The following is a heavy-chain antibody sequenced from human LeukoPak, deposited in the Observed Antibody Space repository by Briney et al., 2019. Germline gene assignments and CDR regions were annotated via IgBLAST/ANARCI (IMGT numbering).Heavy chain of an antibody. J-gene: IGHJ5*02. CDR1: RGSISSHY. V-gene: IGHV4-59*11. D-gene: IGHD5-24*01. CDR3: TRDRRDGYNYVDL. Sequence: PSETLSLTCIVSRGSISSHYWSWIRQPPGKGLEWIGYISYSGVAESNPSLKSRVTMSVDTSKNQFSLKLSSVTAADTAVYYCTRDRRDGYNYVDLGGQGTLVTVSS. CDR2: ISYSGVA.